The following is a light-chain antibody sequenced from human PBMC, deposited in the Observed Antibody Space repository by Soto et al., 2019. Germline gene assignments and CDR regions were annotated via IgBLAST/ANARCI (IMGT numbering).Light chain of an antibody. CDR3: QSYDSSLSASYV. CDR1: SSDVAGYRY. V-gene: IGLV2-11*01. Sequence: QSVLTQPRSVSGSPGQSVTISCTGTSSDVAGYRYVSWYQQHPGKAPKLLIYGNSNRPSGVPDRFSGSKSGTSASLAITGLQAEDEADYYCQSYDSSLSASYVFGTGTKVTVL. J-gene: IGLJ1*01. CDR2: GNS.